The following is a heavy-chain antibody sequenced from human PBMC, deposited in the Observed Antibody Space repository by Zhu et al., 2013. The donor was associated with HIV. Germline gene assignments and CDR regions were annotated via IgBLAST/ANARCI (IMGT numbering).Heavy chain of an antibody. CDR3: ARVPYYYDSSGYSDLFDY. CDR2: IIPIFGTA. D-gene: IGHD3-22*01. J-gene: IGHJ4*02. Sequence: QVQLVQSGAEVKKPGSSVKVSCKASGGTFSSYAISWVRQAPGQGLEWMGGIIPIFGTANYAQKFQGRVTITADKSTSTAYMELSSLRSEDTAVYYCARVPYYYDSSGYSDLFDYWGQGTLVTVSS. V-gene: IGHV1-69*06. CDR1: GGTFSSYA.